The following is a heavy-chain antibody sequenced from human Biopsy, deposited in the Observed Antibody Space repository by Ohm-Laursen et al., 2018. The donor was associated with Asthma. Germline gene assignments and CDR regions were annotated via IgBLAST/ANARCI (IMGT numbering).Heavy chain of an antibody. J-gene: IGHJ4*02. CDR3: ARRITIFGVVAYFDY. D-gene: IGHD3-3*01. CDR1: GDAMSTSGSY. Sequence: SDTLSLTCIVSGDAMSTSGSYWGWIRQSPGKGLEWIGSIYYSGRTYYNPSLESRVTISADTSKNHFSLKVTSVTAADMAVYYCARRITIFGVVAYFDYWGQGTLVTVSS. V-gene: IGHV4-39*02. CDR2: IYYSGRT.